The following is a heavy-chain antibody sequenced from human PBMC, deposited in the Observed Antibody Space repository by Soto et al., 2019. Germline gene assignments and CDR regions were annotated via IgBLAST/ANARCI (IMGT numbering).Heavy chain of an antibody. CDR2: IKQDGSEK. Sequence: GGSLRLSCAASGFTFSSYWMSWVRQAPGKGLEWVANIKQDGSEKYYVDSVKGRFTISRDNAKNSLYLQMNSLRAEDTAVYYCARDRGQGCSSTSCQRGYYYYYMDGWGKGTTVTVAS. J-gene: IGHJ6*03. D-gene: IGHD2-2*01. CDR1: GFTFSSYW. CDR3: ARDRGQGCSSTSCQRGYYYYYMDG. V-gene: IGHV3-7*01.